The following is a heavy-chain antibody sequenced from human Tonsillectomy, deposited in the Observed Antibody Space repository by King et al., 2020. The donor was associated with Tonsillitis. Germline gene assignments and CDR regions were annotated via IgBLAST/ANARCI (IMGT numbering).Heavy chain of an antibody. Sequence: VQLQQWGAGLLKPSETLSLTCAVYGGSFSAYYWSWIRQPPGKRLEWIGEINHSGSTNYNPSLKSRVTISLDTSKNQFSLKLSSVTAADTAVYYCARGEITVTTFVNYYHYMDVWAKGTPVTVSS. CDR3: ARGEITVTTFVNYYHYMDV. J-gene: IGHJ6*03. CDR2: INHSGST. D-gene: IGHD4-17*01. V-gene: IGHV4-34*01. CDR1: GGSFSAYY.